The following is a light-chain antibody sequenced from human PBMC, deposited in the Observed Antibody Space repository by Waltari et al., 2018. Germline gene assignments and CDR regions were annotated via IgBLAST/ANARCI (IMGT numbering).Light chain of an antibody. CDR1: SPNIGDNY. Sequence: QSVLTQPPSVSAAPGQKVPISCPGCSPNIGDNYVSWYQQLPGTAPKLLIYDNNKRPSGIPDRFSGSKSGTSATLAITGLQTGDEADYYCGTWDSSLSAGVFGGGTKLTVL. J-gene: IGLJ2*01. V-gene: IGLV1-51*01. CDR3: GTWDSSLSAGV. CDR2: DNN.